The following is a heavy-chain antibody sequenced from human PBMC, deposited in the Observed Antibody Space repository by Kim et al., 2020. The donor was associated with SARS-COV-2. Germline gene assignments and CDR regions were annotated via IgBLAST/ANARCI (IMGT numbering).Heavy chain of an antibody. J-gene: IGHJ4*02. CDR3: ARVPLYYDSSGYYQPGYFDY. CDR1: GGSISSGGYY. CDR2: IYYSGST. D-gene: IGHD3-22*01. Sequence: SETLSLTCTVSGGSISSGGYYWSWIRQHPGKGLEWIGYIYYSGSTYYNPSLKSRVTISVDTSKNQFSLKLSSVTAADTAVYYCARVPLYYDSSGYYQPGYFDYWGQGTLVTVSS. V-gene: IGHV4-31*03.